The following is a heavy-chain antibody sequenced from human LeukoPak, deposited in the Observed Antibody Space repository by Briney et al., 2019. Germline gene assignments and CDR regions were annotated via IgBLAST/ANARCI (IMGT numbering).Heavy chain of an antibody. CDR3: ARARITMVRGVIINFGPYYYGMDV. D-gene: IGHD3-10*01. V-gene: IGHV1-69*01. Sequence: GASVKVSCKASGGTFSSYAISWVRQAPGQGLEWMGGIIPIFGTANYAQKFQGRVTTTADESTSTAYMELSSLRSEDTAVYYCARARITMVRGVIINFGPYYYGMDVWGKGTTVTVSS. J-gene: IGHJ6*04. CDR2: IIPIFGTA. CDR1: GGTFSSYA.